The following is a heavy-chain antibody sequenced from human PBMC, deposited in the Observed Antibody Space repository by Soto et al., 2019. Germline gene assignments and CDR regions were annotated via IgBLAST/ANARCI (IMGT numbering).Heavy chain of an antibody. CDR2: IVPIVDTS. CDR3: VRVVAIPGYPDN. Sequence: SVKVSCKVSGHTLNDLSIHWVRQAPGQGLEWMGGIVPIVDTSTYAQKFQGRVTITADESTSTAYMELSSLRSDDTAIYYCVRVVAIPGYPDNWGQGTLVTVSS. V-gene: IGHV1-69*13. CDR1: GHTLNDLS. D-gene: IGHD5-12*01. J-gene: IGHJ4*02.